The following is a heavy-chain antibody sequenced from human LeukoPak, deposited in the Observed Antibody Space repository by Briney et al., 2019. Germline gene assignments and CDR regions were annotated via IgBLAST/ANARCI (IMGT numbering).Heavy chain of an antibody. CDR1: GDSVNSGAYY. CDR2: IYHSGNT. Sequence: SETLSLTCTVSGDSVNSGAYYWSWIRQPPGRGLEWIGSIYHSGNTDYSPSLKSRVTISVDTSKNQFSLTLSSVTAADTAVYYCARGNIVGYSYGYLGFFDYWGQGTLVPLSS. J-gene: IGHJ4*02. CDR3: ARGNIVGYSYGYLGFFDY. D-gene: IGHD5-18*01. V-gene: IGHV4-61*08.